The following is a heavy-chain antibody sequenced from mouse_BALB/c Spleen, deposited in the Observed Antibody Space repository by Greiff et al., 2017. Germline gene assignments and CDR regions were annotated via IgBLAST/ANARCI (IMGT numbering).Heavy chain of an antibody. CDR1: GFTFSNYW. D-gene: IGHD2-4*01. CDR2: IRLKSNNYAT. J-gene: IGHJ3*01. CDR3: TPTMITTGAWFAY. Sequence: EVKLQESGGGLVQPGGSMKLSCVASGFTFSNYWMNWVRQSPEKGLEWVAEIRLKSNNYATHYAESVKGRFTISRDDSKSSVYLQMNNLRAEDTGIYYCTPTMITTGAWFAYWGQGTLVTVSA. V-gene: IGHV6-6*02.